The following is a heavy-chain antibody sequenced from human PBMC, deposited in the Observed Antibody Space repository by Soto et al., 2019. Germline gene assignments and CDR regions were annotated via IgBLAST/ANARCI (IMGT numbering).Heavy chain of an antibody. CDR1: GASISSYY. D-gene: IGHD2-15*01. CDR2: VYYTGST. V-gene: IGHV4-59*01. CDR3: ATGGASSKPFDY. Sequence: SETLSLTCSVSGASISSYYWSWIRQPPGKGLEWIGYVYYTGSTLYNPSLESRVTVSLDTSKNQFSLKLSSVTAADTAVYYCATGGASSKPFDYWGQGALVTVSS. J-gene: IGHJ4*02.